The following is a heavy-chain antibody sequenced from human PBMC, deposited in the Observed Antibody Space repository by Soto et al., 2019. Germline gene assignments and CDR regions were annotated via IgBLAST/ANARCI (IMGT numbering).Heavy chain of an antibody. CDR3: AKGARDCGGDCFSSHFDN. J-gene: IGHJ4*02. CDR1: RFTFIDYA. Sequence: GGSLRISCAASRFTFIDYAMSWVRQAPGKGLQWVSGITGNGIYTSYTDSVKGRFTISRDNSKNVLYLQMNSLKAEDTAVYFCAKGARDCGGDCFSSHFDNWGQGALVTVSS. CDR2: ITGNGIYT. D-gene: IGHD2-21*02. V-gene: IGHV3-23*01.